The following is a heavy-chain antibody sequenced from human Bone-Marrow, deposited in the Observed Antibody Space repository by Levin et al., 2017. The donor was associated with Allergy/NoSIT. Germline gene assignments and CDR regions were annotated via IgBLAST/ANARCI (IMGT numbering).Heavy chain of an antibody. Sequence: GGSLRLSCAASGFIFGTYAMTWVRQAPGKGLEWVSTISGDGGTTYYAEFVRGRFTISRDNSNNNLYLQMNSLRAEDTALYFCTKDRPGLPPADNDGLDGWGQGTKVTVSS. D-gene: IGHD4-11*01. V-gene: IGHV3-23*01. CDR1: GFIFGTYA. J-gene: IGHJ3*01. CDR2: ISGDGGTT. CDR3: TKDRPGLPPADNDGLDG.